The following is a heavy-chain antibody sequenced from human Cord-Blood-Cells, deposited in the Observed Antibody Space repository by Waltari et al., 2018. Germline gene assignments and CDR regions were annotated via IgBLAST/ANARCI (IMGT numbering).Heavy chain of an antibody. Sequence: QVQLVQSGAEVKKPGASVKVSCKASGYTFTGYYMPWVRQAPGQGLEWMGRINPNSGGTNYAQKFQGRVTMTRDTSISTAYMELSRLRSDDTAVYYCARDPHDYSNYGYYYGMDVWGQGTTVTVSS. J-gene: IGHJ6*02. D-gene: IGHD4-4*01. CDR1: GYTFTGYY. CDR2: INPNSGGT. V-gene: IGHV1-2*06. CDR3: ARDPHDYSNYGYYYGMDV.